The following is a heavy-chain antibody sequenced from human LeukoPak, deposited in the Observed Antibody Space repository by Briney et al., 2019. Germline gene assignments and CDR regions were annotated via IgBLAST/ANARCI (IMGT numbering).Heavy chain of an antibody. CDR3: ARGIVATDEHYFDY. CDR1: GYTFTSYG. CDR2: IIPIFGTA. D-gene: IGHD5-12*01. J-gene: IGHJ4*02. V-gene: IGHV1-69*06. Sequence: GASVKVSCKASGYTFTSYGISWVRQAPGQGLEWMGGIIPIFGTANYAQKFQGRVTITADKSTSTAYMELSSLRSEDTAVYYCARGIVATDEHYFDYWGQGTLVTVSS.